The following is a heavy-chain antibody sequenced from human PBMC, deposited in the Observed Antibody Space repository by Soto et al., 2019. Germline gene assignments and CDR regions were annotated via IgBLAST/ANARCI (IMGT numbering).Heavy chain of an antibody. V-gene: IGHV4-61*01. CDR3: ARDIRGFSRALDY. J-gene: IGHJ4*02. Sequence: QVQLQESGPGLVKPSATLSLICNVSGGSVNSGTYYWTWVRQPPGKGLEWIGNIYNSGTTNYNPSLQNRVTISIDTSKNQYSLKLTSVTAADAALYYCARDIRGFSRALDYWGGGTPVTVSS. D-gene: IGHD5-18*01. CDR1: GGSVNSGTYY. CDR2: IYNSGTT.